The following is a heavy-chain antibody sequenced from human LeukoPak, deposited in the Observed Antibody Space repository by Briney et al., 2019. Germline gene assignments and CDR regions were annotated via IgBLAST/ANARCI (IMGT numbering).Heavy chain of an antibody. CDR3: AKIIPAGIAAAGFDY. CDR2: ISGSGGST. J-gene: IGHJ4*02. Sequence: GGSLRLSCAASGFTFSSYAMSWVRQAPGKGLEWVSAISGSGGSTYYADSVKGRFTISRDNSKNTLYLQTNSLRAEDTAVYYCAKIIPAGIAAAGFDYWGQGTLVTVSS. CDR1: GFTFSSYA. D-gene: IGHD6-13*01. V-gene: IGHV3-23*01.